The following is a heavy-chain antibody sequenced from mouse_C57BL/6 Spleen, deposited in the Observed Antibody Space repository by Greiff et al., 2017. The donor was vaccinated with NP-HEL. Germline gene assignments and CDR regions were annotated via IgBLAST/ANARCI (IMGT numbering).Heavy chain of an antibody. CDR3: ARPAQAAWFAY. Sequence: QVQLKQSGAELVRPGTSVKVSCKASGYAFTNYLIEWVKQRPGQGLEWIGVINPGSGGTNYNEKFKGKATLTADKSSSTAYMQLSSLTSEDSAVYFCARPAQAAWFAYWGQGTLVTVSA. CDR1: GYAFTNYL. D-gene: IGHD3-2*02. V-gene: IGHV1-54*01. CDR2: INPGSGGT. J-gene: IGHJ3*01.